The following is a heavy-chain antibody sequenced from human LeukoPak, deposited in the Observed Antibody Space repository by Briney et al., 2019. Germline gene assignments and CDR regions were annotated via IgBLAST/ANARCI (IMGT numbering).Heavy chain of an antibody. D-gene: IGHD4-17*01. J-gene: IGHJ4*02. V-gene: IGHV3-30-3*01. Sequence: GRSLRLSCAASGFTFSSYAMHWVRQAPGKGLEWVAVISYDGSNKYCADSVKGRFTISRDNSKNTLYLQMNSLRAEDTAVYYCARVFSTVTNDYRGQGTLVTVSS. CDR3: ARVFSTVTNDY. CDR2: ISYDGSNK. CDR1: GFTFSSYA.